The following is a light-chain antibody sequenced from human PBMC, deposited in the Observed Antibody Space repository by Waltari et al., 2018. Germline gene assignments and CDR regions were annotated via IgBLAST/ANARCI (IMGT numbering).Light chain of an antibody. CDR2: LTS. CDR1: QSLLPSNGYHY. J-gene: IGKJ1*01. Sequence: DIVMTQSPLSLPFTPGEPASLSSRSSQSLLPSNGYHYWDWYMQKPGQSPQLLIYLTSSRASGVPDRFSGGRAGTDGTLKISRVEAEDVGVYYCRQALQTPRTFGQGTKVEIK. CDR3: RQALQTPRT. V-gene: IGKV2-28*01.